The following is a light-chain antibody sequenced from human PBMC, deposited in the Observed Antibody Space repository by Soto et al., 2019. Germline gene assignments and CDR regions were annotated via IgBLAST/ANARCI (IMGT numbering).Light chain of an antibody. Sequence: EIVLTQSPGTLSLSPGERVTLSCRASQSVTSNSLAWYQQKPGQAPRLLIYGASIRATGIPDRFSGGGSGADFTLSISRLEPEDFAVYYCQQYGSSPGTFGQGTKVDIK. V-gene: IGKV3-20*01. J-gene: IGKJ1*01. CDR3: QQYGSSPGT. CDR1: QSVTSNS. CDR2: GAS.